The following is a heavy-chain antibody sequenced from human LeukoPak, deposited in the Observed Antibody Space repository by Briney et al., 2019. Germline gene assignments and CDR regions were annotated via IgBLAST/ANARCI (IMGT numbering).Heavy chain of an antibody. J-gene: IGHJ4*02. CDR3: ARSDEYCSGGSCYQKPLDY. Sequence: GASVKVSCKASGYTFTGYYMHLVRQAPGQGLEWMGWINPNSGGTNYAQKFQGRVTMTRDTSISTAYMELSRLRSDDTAVYYCARSDEYCSGGSCYQKPLDYWGQGTLVTVSS. D-gene: IGHD2-15*01. CDR2: INPNSGGT. V-gene: IGHV1-2*02. CDR1: GYTFTGYY.